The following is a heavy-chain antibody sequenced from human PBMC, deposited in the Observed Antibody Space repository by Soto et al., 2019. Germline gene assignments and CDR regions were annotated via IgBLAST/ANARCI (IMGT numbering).Heavy chain of an antibody. CDR3: ARYYGSGGLLSF. D-gene: IGHD3-10*01. CDR2: ISYDGSNK. Sequence: LRLSCAASGFTFSSYGMHWVRQAPGKGLEWVAVISYDGSNKYYADSVKGRFTISRDNSKNTLYLQMNSLRAEDTAVYYCARYYGSGGLLSFRGPGTPVTVSS. J-gene: IGHJ6*01. CDR1: GFTFSSYG. V-gene: IGHV3-30*03.